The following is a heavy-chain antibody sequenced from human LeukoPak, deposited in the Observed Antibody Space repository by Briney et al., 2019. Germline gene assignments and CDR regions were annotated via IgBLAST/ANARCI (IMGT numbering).Heavy chain of an antibody. CDR3: ARDREVVTAKAQMDV. CDR2: IYIDSNT. V-gene: IGHV3-53*01. D-gene: IGHD2-21*02. CDR1: GFSVSTNH. J-gene: IGHJ6*04. Sequence: GGSLRLSCAVSGFSVSTNHMSWVRQAPGKGLGWVSVIYIDSNTYYGDSVKGRFTMSRDNSKNTVFLQMTSLRVDDTAVYYCARDREVVTAKAQMDVWGKGTTVIVSS.